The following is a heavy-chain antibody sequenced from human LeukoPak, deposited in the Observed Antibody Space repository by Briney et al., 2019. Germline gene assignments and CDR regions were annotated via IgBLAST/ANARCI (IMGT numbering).Heavy chain of an antibody. CDR3: AREATYYYDSSGSTHLLGDAFDI. CDR2: ISYDGSKK. CDR1: GFTFSSYA. V-gene: IGHV3-30*04. D-gene: IGHD3-22*01. J-gene: IGHJ3*02. Sequence: GGSLRLSCAASGFTFSSYAMSWVRQAPGKGLEWVAIISYDGSKKYYADSVKGRFTISRDNSKNTLYLQMNSLRAEDTAVYYCAREATYYYDSSGSTHLLGDAFDIWGQGTMVTVSS.